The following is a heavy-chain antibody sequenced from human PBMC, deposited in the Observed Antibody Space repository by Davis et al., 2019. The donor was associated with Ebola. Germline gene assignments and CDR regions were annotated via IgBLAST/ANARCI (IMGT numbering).Heavy chain of an antibody. CDR2: INHSGST. Sequence: PGGSLRLSCAVYGGSFSGYYWSWIRQPPGKGLEWIGEINHSGSTNYNPSLKSRVTISVDKSKNQFSLKLSSVTAADTAVYYCALNRYNWNEYNYYYYMDVWGKGTTVTVSS. CDR1: GGSFSGYY. V-gene: IGHV4-34*01. D-gene: IGHD1-1*01. J-gene: IGHJ6*03. CDR3: ALNRYNWNEYNYYYYMDV.